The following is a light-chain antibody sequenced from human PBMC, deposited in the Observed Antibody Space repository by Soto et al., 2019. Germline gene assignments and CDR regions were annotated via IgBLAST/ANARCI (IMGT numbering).Light chain of an antibody. CDR1: QSISNY. V-gene: IGKV1-39*01. J-gene: IGKJ2*01. CDR3: QQSYSTPPEYT. Sequence: DLQMTQSPSSLSASVGDRVTITCRASQSISNYLNWYQQKPGKAPKLLVYATSNLQSGVPSRFSGSGSGTDFTLTISSLQPEDSATYYCQQSYSTPPEYTFGQGTKLEIK. CDR2: ATS.